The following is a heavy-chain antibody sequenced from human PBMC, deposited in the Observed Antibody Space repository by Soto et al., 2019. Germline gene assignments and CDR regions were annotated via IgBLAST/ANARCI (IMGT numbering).Heavy chain of an antibody. V-gene: IGHV4-59*01. CDR2: IYYSGST. J-gene: IGHJ6*02. CDR3: ARDRVGGYYYYGMDV. D-gene: IGHD1-26*01. CDR1: GGSISSYY. Sequence: PSETLSLTCTVSGGSISSYYWSWIRQPPGKGLEWIGYIYYSGSTNYNPSLKSRVTISVDTSKNQFSLKLSSVTAADTAVYYCARDRVGGYYYYGMDVWGQGTTVTVSS.